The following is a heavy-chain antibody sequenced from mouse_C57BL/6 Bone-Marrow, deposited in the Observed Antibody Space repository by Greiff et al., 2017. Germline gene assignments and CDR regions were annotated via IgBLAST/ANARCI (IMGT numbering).Heavy chain of an antibody. CDR3: ARSKNWDSWFAY. J-gene: IGHJ3*01. V-gene: IGHV1-54*01. D-gene: IGHD4-1*01. Sequence: QVHVKQSGAELVRPGTSVKVSCQASGYAFTNYLIEWVKQRPGQGLEWIGVINPGSGGTNYNEKFKGKATLTADKSSSTAYMQLSSLTSEDSAVYFGARSKNWDSWFAYWGQGTLVTVSA. CDR2: INPGSGGT. CDR1: GYAFTNYL.